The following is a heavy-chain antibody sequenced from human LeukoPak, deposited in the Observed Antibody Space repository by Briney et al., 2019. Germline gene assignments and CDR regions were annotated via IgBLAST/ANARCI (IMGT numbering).Heavy chain of an antibody. CDR1: GGTFSSYA. D-gene: IGHD2-15*01. Sequence: GASVKVSCKASGGTFSSYAISWVRQAPGQGLEWMGGIIPIFGTANYAQKFQGRVTITADESTSTAYMELSSLRSEDTAVYYCARDIRGGGWSPASFQHWGQGTLVTVYS. CDR2: IIPIFGTA. J-gene: IGHJ1*01. V-gene: IGHV1-69*13. CDR3: ARDIRGGGWSPASFQH.